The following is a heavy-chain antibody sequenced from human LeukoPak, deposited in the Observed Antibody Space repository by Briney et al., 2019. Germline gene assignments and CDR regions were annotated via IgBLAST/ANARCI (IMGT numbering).Heavy chain of an antibody. CDR3: AKDPNGDYVGAFDS. CDR1: GFTFSAYA. CDR2: ISGSGGNT. Sequence: GGSLRLSCAASGFTFSAYAMISVRQSPGKGLGLVSAISGSGGNTYYADSVKGRFTISRDNSKNTLYLHMSSLRAEDAAVYYCAKDPNGDYVGAFDSWGQGTMVIVSS. V-gene: IGHV3-23*01. D-gene: IGHD4-17*01. J-gene: IGHJ3*02.